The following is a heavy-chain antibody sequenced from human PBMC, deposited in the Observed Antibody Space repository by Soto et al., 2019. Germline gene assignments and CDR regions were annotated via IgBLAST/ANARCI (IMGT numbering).Heavy chain of an antibody. V-gene: IGHV1-69*01. CDR2: LIPIFGAA. CDR1: GGTFTNYV. CDR3: ARGSSSPIFDP. J-gene: IGHJ5*02. D-gene: IGHD6-6*01. Sequence: QVQLVQSGAEVRKPGSSVKVSCKISGGTFTNYVISWLRQAPGQGLEWMGGLIPIFGAANLAQKFQGRVTITADESTSTVNMELSSLTSEASAVYYRARGSSSPIFDPCGQGTLFTVSS.